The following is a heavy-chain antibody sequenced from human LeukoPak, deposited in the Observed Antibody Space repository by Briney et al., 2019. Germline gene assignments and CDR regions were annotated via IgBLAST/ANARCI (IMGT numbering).Heavy chain of an antibody. D-gene: IGHD5-12*01. Sequence: GGSLRLSYAASGFTFSSYAMHWVRQAPGKGLEWVAVISYDGSNKYYADSVKGRFTISRDNSKNTLYLQMNSLRAEDTAVYYCARDPGWLRKFDYWGQGTLVTVSS. CDR2: ISYDGSNK. CDR3: ARDPGWLRKFDY. CDR1: GFTFSSYA. J-gene: IGHJ4*02. V-gene: IGHV3-30*04.